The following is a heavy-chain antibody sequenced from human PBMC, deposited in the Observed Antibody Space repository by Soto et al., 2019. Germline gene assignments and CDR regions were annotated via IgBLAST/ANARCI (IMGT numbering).Heavy chain of an antibody. J-gene: IGHJ5*02. Sequence: QVQLVQSGGGVVQPGRSLRLSCAASGFDFNTYGLHWVRQAPGKGLEWVAGRSFDGGNQYYADSVKGRFTISREKSNNTLYLQMNSLGAEDTATYSCAKDSSVTAAGRGRWFDPWGQGTLVIVSS. D-gene: IGHD6-13*01. CDR2: RSFDGGNQ. CDR1: GFDFNTYG. CDR3: AKDSSVTAAGRGRWFDP. V-gene: IGHV3-30*18.